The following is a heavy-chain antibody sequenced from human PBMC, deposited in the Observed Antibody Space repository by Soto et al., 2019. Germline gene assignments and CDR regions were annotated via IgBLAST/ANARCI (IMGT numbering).Heavy chain of an antibody. CDR1: EYTFTSYV. CDR2: INAGNGHT. J-gene: IGHJ4*02. Sequence: ASVKVSCKASEYTFTSYVMHWVRQAPGQSLEWIGWINAGNGHTKYSQKFQDRVTITRDTSANTAYMELSRLRSEDTAVYYCARELQGLYYFDYWGQGASVTVSS. V-gene: IGHV1-3*01. D-gene: IGHD4-4*01. CDR3: ARELQGLYYFDY.